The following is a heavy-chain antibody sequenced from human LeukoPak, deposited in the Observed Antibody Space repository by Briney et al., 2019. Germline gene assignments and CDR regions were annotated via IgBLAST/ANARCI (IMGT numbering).Heavy chain of an antibody. V-gene: IGHV4-59*01. CDR1: DGSISTFY. CDR2: THYGGTT. Sequence: PSETLSLTCAVSDGSISTFYWSWIRQPPGKGLEWIGYTHYGGTTYYNPSLKSRVTMSVNTSKHQFSLEMTSVTAADTAVYYCARVNLGQLLYWYFDLWGRGTLVTVSS. CDR3: ARVNLGQLLYWYFDL. D-gene: IGHD4-23*01. J-gene: IGHJ2*01.